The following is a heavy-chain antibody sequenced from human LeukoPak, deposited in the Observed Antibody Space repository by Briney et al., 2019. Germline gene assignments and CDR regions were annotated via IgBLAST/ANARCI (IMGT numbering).Heavy chain of an antibody. CDR1: GFTFSSYA. CDR2: ISGSGGST. V-gene: IGHV3-23*01. CDR3: AKGFYDSGP. J-gene: IGHJ5*02. Sequence: GGSLRLSCAASGFTFSSYAMSWVRQTPGKGLEWVSAISGSGGSTYYADSVEGRFTISRDNSKNTVYLQMNSLRVEDTAVYYCAKGFYDSGPWGQGTLVTVSS. D-gene: IGHD3-22*01.